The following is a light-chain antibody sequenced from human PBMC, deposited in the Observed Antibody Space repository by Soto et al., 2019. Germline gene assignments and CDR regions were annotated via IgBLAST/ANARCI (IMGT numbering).Light chain of an antibody. Sequence: QSVLTQPPSASGAPGQRVTISCSGSASNIGRDPVNWYQQVPGTAPKLLIYENNHRPSGVPDRFSGSKSGTSASLVISGLQSEDEADYFCVAWDDNLSSRVFGGGTKLTVL. CDR2: ENN. CDR1: ASNIGRDP. CDR3: VAWDDNLSSRV. V-gene: IGLV1-44*01. J-gene: IGLJ3*02.